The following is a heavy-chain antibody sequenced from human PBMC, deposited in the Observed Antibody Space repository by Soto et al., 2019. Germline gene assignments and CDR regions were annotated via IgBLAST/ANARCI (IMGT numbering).Heavy chain of an antibody. V-gene: IGHV3-66*01. CDR1: GFTVSSNY. J-gene: IGHJ5*02. Sequence: GGSLRLSCAASGFTVSSNYMSWVRQAPGKGLEWVSVIYSGGSTYYADSVKGRFTISRDNSKNTLYLQMNSLRAEDTAVYYCARGPIVVVPAASLFDPWGQGTLVTVSS. D-gene: IGHD2-2*01. CDR2: IYSGGST. CDR3: ARGPIVVVPAASLFDP.